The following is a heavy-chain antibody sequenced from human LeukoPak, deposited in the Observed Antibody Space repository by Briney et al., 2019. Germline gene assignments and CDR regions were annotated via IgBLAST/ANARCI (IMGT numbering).Heavy chain of an antibody. CDR1: GGSISSGSYY. D-gene: IGHD3-3*01. CDR3: ARGFWSGYDY. CDR2: IYTSGST. Sequence: SQTLSLTCTVSGGSISSGSYYWSRIRQPAGKGLEWIGRIYTSGSTNYNPSLKSRVTISVDTSKNQFSLKLSSVTAADTAVYYCARGFWSGYDYWGQGTLVTVSS. J-gene: IGHJ4*02. V-gene: IGHV4-61*02.